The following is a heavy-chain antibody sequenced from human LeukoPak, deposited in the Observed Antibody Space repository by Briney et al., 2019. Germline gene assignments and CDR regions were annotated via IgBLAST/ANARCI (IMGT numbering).Heavy chain of an antibody. J-gene: IGHJ4*02. D-gene: IGHD3-22*01. CDR1: DDSYRNYY. CDR3: ARESRYYYDSSGSHAYYFDY. V-gene: IGHV4-34*01. CDR2: INHFGRT. Sequence: PSETLSLTCTVYDDSYRNYYWTWIRQPPGKGLEWIGEINHFGRTNYSPSLKSRLTMSVGASRNQFSLTLTSVTAADTAVYYCARESRYYYDSSGSHAYYFDYWGQGTLVTVSS.